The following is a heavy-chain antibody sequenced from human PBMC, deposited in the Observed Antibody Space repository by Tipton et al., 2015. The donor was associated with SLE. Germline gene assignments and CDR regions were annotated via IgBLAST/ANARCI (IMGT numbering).Heavy chain of an antibody. D-gene: IGHD6-13*01. CDR1: GFTFSDYY. V-gene: IGHV3-11*05. Sequence: SLRLSCAASGFTFSDYYMSWIRQAPGKGLEWVSYISSSSSYTNYADSVKGRFTISRDNAKNSLYLQMNSLRSEDTAVYYCARGGITAAATYYYYMDVWGKGTTVTVSS. CDR3: ARGGITAAATYYYYMDV. CDR2: ISSSSSYT. J-gene: IGHJ6*03.